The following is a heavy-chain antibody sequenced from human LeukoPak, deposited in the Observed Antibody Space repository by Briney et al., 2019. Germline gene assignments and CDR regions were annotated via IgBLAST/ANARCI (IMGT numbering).Heavy chain of an antibody. J-gene: IGHJ5*02. CDR1: GFTFSSYE. CDR3: ARDREAAASPVRFDP. Sequence: PGGSLRLSCAASGFTFSSYEMNWVRQAPGKGLEWVSYISSSGSTIYYADSVKGRFTISRDNAKNSLYLQMNSLGAEDTAVYYCARDREAAASPVRFDPWGQGTLVTVSS. D-gene: IGHD6-13*01. V-gene: IGHV3-48*03. CDR2: ISSSGSTI.